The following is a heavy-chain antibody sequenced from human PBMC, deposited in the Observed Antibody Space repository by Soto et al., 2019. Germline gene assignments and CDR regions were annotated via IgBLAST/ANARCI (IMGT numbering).Heavy chain of an antibody. Sequence: GGSLRLSCAASGFTFSSYSMNWVRQAPGKGLEWVSSISSSSSYIYYADSVKGRFTISRDNAKNSLYLQMNSLRAEDKAVSYCAREIEYCSVGSCYHSPRERGYYGMDVWGQGTTVTVSS. V-gene: IGHV3-21*01. CDR3: AREIEYCSVGSCYHSPRERGYYGMDV. CDR1: GFTFSSYS. D-gene: IGHD2-15*01. J-gene: IGHJ6*02. CDR2: ISSSSSYI.